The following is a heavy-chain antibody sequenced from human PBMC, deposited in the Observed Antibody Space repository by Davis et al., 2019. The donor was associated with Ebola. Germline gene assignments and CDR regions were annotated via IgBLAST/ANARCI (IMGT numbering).Heavy chain of an antibody. Sequence: GESLKISCAASGFSFSSHWMSWVRQAPGKGLEWVANIRQDGSEKHYVDSVKGRFTISRGNAKNSLYLQMNSLRAEDTAVYYCAREAVWRFDPWGQGTLVTVSS. CDR1: GFSFSSHW. CDR2: IRQDGSEK. J-gene: IGHJ5*02. CDR3: AREAVWRFDP. V-gene: IGHV3-7*03. D-gene: IGHD3-16*01.